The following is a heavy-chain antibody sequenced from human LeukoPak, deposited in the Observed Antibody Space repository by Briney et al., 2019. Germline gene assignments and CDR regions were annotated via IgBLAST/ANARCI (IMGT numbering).Heavy chain of an antibody. J-gene: IGHJ4*02. V-gene: IGHV3-15*01. CDR3: ATDGRSSGWYGFDY. CDR1: GFPFSNAW. CDR2: IKNKADGGTT. D-gene: IGHD6-19*01. Sequence: GGSLRLSCTASGFPFSNAWMSWVRQAPGKGLEWVGRIKNKADGGTTDYAAPVKGRFTISRDDSKNTLYLQMNSLRAEDTAVYYCATDGRSSGWYGFDYWGQGTLLTVSS.